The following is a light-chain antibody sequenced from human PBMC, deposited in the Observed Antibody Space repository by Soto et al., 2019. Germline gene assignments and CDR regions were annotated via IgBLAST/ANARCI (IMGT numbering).Light chain of an antibody. CDR1: RFNIGYYA. V-gene: IGLV1-44*01. CDR2: SDD. CDR3: AVWDDRLNGRV. Sequence: QAVVTQPPSASGTPGQRVTISCSGGRFNIGYYAVYWYQHLPGAAPRLLIYSDDQRPSGVPDRFSGSKSGTSASLAISGLQSEDEGDYYCAVWDDRLNGRVFGGGTKLTVL. J-gene: IGLJ3*02.